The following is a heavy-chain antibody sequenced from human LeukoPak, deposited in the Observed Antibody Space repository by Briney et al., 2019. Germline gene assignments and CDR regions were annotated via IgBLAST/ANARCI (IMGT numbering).Heavy chain of an antibody. CDR3: AKDMTRSHDYGDYGTFDP. CDR2: IGSDGSNK. CDR1: GFTFSIYG. J-gene: IGHJ5*02. V-gene: IGHV3-30*02. Sequence: GGSLRLSCAASGFTFSIYGMHWVRQAPGQGLQWVAFIGSDGSNKYYADSVKGRFTISRDNSKNTLYLQMNSLRAEDTALYYCAKDMTRSHDYGDYGTFDPWGQGTLVTVSS. D-gene: IGHD4-17*01.